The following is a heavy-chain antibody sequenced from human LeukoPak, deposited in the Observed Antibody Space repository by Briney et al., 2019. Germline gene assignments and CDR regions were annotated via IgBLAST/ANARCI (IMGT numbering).Heavy chain of an antibody. CDR3: ARGAGAGYNLQPFDY. D-gene: IGHD5-24*01. CDR2: IYYSGST. Sequence: SETLSLTCTVSGGSISTYCWSWIRQPPGKGLEWIGYIYYSGSTNYNPSLKSRVTISVDTSKNQFSLKLSSVTAADTAVYYCARGAGAGYNLQPFDYWGQGTLVTVSS. V-gene: IGHV4-59*08. J-gene: IGHJ4*02. CDR1: GGSISTYC.